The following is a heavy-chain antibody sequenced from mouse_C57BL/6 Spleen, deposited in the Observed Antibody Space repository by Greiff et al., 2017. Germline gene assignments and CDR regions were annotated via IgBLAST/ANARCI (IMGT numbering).Heavy chain of an antibody. J-gene: IGHJ2*01. CDR1: GFTFSDYG. CDR3: ARGLTGTLDFDY. CDR2: ISSGSSTI. Sequence: EVNLVESGGGLVKPGGSLKLSCAASGFTFSDYGMHWVRQAPEKGLEWVAYISSGSSTIYYADTVKGRFTISRDNAKNTLFLQMTSLRSEDTAMYYCARGLTGTLDFDYWGQGTTLTVSS. V-gene: IGHV5-17*01. D-gene: IGHD4-1*01.